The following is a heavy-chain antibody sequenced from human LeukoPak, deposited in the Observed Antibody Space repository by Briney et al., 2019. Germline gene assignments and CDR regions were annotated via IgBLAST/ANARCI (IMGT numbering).Heavy chain of an antibody. D-gene: IGHD3-10*01. CDR2: INHSGST. J-gene: IGHJ4*02. CDR3: ARPRVRGVIIRGFDY. V-gene: IGHV4-34*01. CDR1: GGSFSGYY. Sequence: SETLSLTCAVYGGSFSGYYWSWIRQPPGKGLEWIGEINHSGSTNYNPSLKSRVTISVDTSKNRFSLKLSSVTAADTAVYYCARPRVRGVIIRGFDYWGQGTLVTVSS.